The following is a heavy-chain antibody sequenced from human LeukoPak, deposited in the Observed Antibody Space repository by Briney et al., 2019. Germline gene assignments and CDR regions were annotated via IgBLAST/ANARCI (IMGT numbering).Heavy chain of an antibody. CDR2: INHSGST. Sequence: SETLSLTCAVYSGSFSGYYWNWIRQPPGKGLEWIGEINHSGSTNYNPSLKSRVTIPLDTSKNQFSLKLSSVTAADTAVYYCARGRSPQDWGQGTLVTVSS. J-gene: IGHJ4*02. CDR3: ARGRSPQD. CDR1: SGSFSGYY. V-gene: IGHV4-34*01.